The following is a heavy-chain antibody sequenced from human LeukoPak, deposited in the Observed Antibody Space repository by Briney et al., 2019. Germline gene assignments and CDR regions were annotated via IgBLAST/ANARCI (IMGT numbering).Heavy chain of an antibody. Sequence: PSETLSLTCTVSGGSISSYFWSWIRHPPGKGLEWIGNIYHSGSTNYNPPLKSRVTISVDASKNPFSLRLSSVTAADTAVYHCARQSRGYNYGVFDYWGQGTLVTVSS. V-gene: IGHV4-59*08. J-gene: IGHJ4*02. D-gene: IGHD5-18*01. CDR3: ARQSRGYNYGVFDY. CDR1: GGSISSYF. CDR2: IYHSGST.